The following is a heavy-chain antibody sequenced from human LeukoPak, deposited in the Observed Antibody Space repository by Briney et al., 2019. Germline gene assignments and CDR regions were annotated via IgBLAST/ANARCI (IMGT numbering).Heavy chain of an antibody. CDR2: IRSEPYGGTT. CDR1: GFTFGDYA. Sequence: QPGRSLRLSCTASGFTFGDYAMSWFRQAPGKGLEGVGFIRSEPYGGTTEYAASVKGRFTISRDDSKSIAYLQMNSLKTEDTAVYYCTRATTVFGVVNAWGQGTLVTVSS. J-gene: IGHJ4*02. CDR3: TRATTVFGVVNA. D-gene: IGHD3-3*01. V-gene: IGHV3-49*03.